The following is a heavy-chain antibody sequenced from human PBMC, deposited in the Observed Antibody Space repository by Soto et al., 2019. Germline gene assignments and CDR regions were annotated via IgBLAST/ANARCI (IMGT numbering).Heavy chain of an antibody. CDR3: ARELYSCGGDCPYYMDY. CDR1: GYPFTDYF. V-gene: IGHV1-46*01. D-gene: IGHD2-21*02. Sequence: ASVKVSCKTSGYPFTDYFIHWVRQAPGQGLEWMGIISLYHHSTSYAQKFQGRLTVTADTSTTTVYMDLSSLTSEDSAVYWCARELYSCGGDCPYYMDYWGQGTLVTVS. J-gene: IGHJ4*02. CDR2: ISLYHHST.